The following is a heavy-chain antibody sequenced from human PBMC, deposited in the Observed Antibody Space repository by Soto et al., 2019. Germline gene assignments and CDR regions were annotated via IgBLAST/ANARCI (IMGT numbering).Heavy chain of an antibody. V-gene: IGHV1-46*01. J-gene: IGHJ4*02. CDR3: ARDPPCAAGDTHFDY. CDR1: GYTFTSYY. D-gene: IGHD6-13*01. CDR2: INPSGGST. Sequence: QVQLVQSGAEVKKPGASVKVSCKASGYTFTSYYMHWVRQAPGQGLEWMGIINPSGGSTSYAQKFQGRVTMTRDTSTSTVYMELSSLRSEDTAVYYCARDPPCAAGDTHFDYGGQGTLVIVSS.